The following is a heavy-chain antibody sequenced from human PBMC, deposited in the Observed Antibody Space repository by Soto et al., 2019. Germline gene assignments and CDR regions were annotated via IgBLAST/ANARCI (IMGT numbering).Heavy chain of an antibody. CDR1: GFTFSSYG. D-gene: IGHD2-15*01. J-gene: IGHJ4*02. V-gene: IGHV3-30*18. Sequence: QVQLVESGGGVVQPGRSLRLSCAASGFTFSSYGMHWVRQAPGKGLEWVAVISYDGSNKYYADSVKGRFTISRDNSKNTLYLQMNSLRAEDTAVYYCAKGTRTELVVVAATSLGYWGQGTLVTVSS. CDR3: AKGTRTELVVVAATSLGY. CDR2: ISYDGSNK.